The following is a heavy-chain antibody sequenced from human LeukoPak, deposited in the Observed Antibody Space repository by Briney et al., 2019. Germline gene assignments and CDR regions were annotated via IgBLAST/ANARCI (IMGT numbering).Heavy chain of an antibody. CDR2: IRGKGFSDSP. CDR1: GFTFSDSA. CDR3: TVPQSGGNWFDP. Sequence: GGSLRLSCAASGFTFSDSAIHWVRQASGKGLKWVGRIRGKGFSDSPAYAASVKDRFTISRDDSESTAYLQMNSLKAEDTAVYYCTVPQSGGNWFDPWGPGTQVTVSS. V-gene: IGHV3-73*01. J-gene: IGHJ5*02. D-gene: IGHD3-16*01.